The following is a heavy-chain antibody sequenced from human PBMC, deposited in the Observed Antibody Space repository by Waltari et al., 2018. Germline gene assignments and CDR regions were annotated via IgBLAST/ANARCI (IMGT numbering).Heavy chain of an antibody. D-gene: IGHD5-12*01. CDR1: GGSISSGDYY. CDR3: ARGCAGYDRYYYYYYMDV. Sequence: QVQLQESGPGLVKPSQTLSLTCTVSGGSISSGDYYWSWLRQPPGKGLEWIGYIYYSGSTYYNPSLKSRVTISVDTSKNQFSLKLSSVTAADTAVYYCARGCAGYDRYYYYYYMDVWGKGTTVTVSS. V-gene: IGHV4-30-4*08. J-gene: IGHJ6*03. CDR2: IYYSGST.